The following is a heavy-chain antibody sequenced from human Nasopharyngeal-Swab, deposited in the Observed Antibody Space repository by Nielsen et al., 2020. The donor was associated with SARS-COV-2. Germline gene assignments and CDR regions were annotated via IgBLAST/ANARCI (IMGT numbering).Heavy chain of an antibody. D-gene: IGHD2-8*01. CDR3: ARATRGLADIVLMVYTMVYYGMDV. CDR2: MNPNSGNT. J-gene: IGHJ6*02. CDR1: GYTLTELS. Sequence: ASVKVSCKVSGYTLTELSMHWVRQATGQGLEWMGWMNPNSGNTGYAQKFQGRVTMTRNTSISTAYMELSSLRSEDTAVYYCARATRGLADIVLMVYTMVYYGMDVWGQGTTVTVSS. V-gene: IGHV1-8*01.